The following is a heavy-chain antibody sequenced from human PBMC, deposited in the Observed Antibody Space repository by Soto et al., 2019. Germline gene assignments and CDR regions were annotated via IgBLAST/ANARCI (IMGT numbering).Heavy chain of an antibody. CDR3: ARDGYCSGGSCYTDY. V-gene: IGHV3-11*01. CDR1: GFTFSDYY. J-gene: IGHJ4*02. CDR2: ISSSGSTI. D-gene: IGHD2-15*01. Sequence: QVQLVESGGGVVKPGGSLRLSCAAAGFTFSDYYMSWIRQAPGKGLEWVSYISSSGSTIYYADSVEGRFPISRDNAKYSLYLQMNGLRADDTAVYYCARDGYCSGGSCYTDYCGQGTLVTVSS.